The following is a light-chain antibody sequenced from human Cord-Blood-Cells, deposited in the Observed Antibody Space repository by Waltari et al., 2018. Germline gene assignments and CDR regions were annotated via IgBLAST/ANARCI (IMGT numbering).Light chain of an antibody. CDR1: SSDVGGYNS. Sequence: QSALTQPAYVSGSPGQSITISCTGTSSDVGGYNSVSWYPQHPGKAPKLMIYEVSNRPSGVSNRFSGSKSGNTASLTISGLQAEDEADYYCSSYTSSSTVVFGGGTKLTVL. V-gene: IGLV2-14*01. CDR3: SSYTSSSTVV. CDR2: EVS. J-gene: IGLJ2*01.